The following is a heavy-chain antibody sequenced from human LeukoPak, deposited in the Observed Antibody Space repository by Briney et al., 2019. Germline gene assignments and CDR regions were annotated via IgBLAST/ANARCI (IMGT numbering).Heavy chain of an antibody. Sequence: SGRSLRLSCAASGFTFDDYAMHWVRQAPGKGLEWVSGISWNSGSIGYADSVKGRFTISRDNAKNSLYLQMYSLRAEDTALYYCAKDVDGMDVWGQGTTVTVSS. J-gene: IGHJ6*02. V-gene: IGHV3-9*01. CDR3: AKDVDGMDV. CDR2: ISWNSGSI. CDR1: GFTFDDYA.